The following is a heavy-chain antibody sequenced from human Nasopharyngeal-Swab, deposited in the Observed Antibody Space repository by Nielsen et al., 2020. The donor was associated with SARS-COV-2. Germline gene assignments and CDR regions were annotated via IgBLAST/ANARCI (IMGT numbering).Heavy chain of an antibody. Sequence: SGPTLVKPTQTLTLTCTFSGFSLSTSGVGVGWIRQPPGKALEWLALIYWNDDKRYSPSLKSRLTITKDTSKNQVVLTMTNMDPVDTATYYCAHSPPACYDSSGYPGHYDYWGQGTLVTVSS. CDR2: IYWNDDK. D-gene: IGHD3-22*01. CDR3: AHSPPACYDSSGYPGHYDY. V-gene: IGHV2-5*01. J-gene: IGHJ4*02. CDR1: GFSLSTSGVG.